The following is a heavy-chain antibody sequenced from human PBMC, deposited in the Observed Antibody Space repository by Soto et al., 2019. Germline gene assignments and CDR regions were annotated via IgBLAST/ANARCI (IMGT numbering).Heavy chain of an antibody. Sequence: ETLSLTCTVSGGSISSSSYYWGWIRQPPGKGLEWIGSIYYSGSTYYNPSLKSRVTISVDTSKNQFSLKLSSVTAADTAVYYCARHGVAAAGTRYGMDVWGQGTTVTVSS. V-gene: IGHV4-39*01. CDR2: IYYSGST. J-gene: IGHJ6*02. CDR3: ARHGVAAAGTRYGMDV. CDR1: GGSISSSSYY. D-gene: IGHD6-13*01.